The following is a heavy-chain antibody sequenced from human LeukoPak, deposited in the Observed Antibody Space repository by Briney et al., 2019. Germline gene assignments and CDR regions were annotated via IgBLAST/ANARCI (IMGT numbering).Heavy chain of an antibody. CDR3: ARDGASNLLLWFGESNDAFDL. V-gene: IGHV1-2*02. CDR2: INPNSGGT. CDR1: GYTFTGYY. J-gene: IGHJ3*01. D-gene: IGHD3-10*01. Sequence: ASVKVSCKASGYTFTGYYMHWVRQAPGQGLEWMGWINPNSGGTNYAQKFQGRVTMTRDTSISTAYMELSRLRSDDTAVYYCARDGASNLLLWFGESNDAFDLWGQGTMVTVSS.